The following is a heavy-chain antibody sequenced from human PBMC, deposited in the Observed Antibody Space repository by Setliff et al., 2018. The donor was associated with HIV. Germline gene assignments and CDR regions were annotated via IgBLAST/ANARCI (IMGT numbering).Heavy chain of an antibody. CDR3: ARHTAVNVSPSGPGYYYIDV. D-gene: IGHD4-17*01. CDR1: GDSIHSVTSY. Sequence: SETLSLTCTVSGDSIHSVTSYWGWFRQSPGKGLEWIGTIYYTGYTFNNPSLTSRVTMSVDTSKSQFSLKLQSVTAADTAIYYCARHTAVNVSPSGPGYYYIDVWAKGTSVTVSS. V-gene: IGHV4-39*01. J-gene: IGHJ6*03. CDR2: IYYTGYT.